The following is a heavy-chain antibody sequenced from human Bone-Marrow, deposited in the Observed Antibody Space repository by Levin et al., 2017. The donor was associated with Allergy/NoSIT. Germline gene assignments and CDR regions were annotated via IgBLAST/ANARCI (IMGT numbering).Heavy chain of an antibody. CDR1: GGIFSNYA. CDR3: ARDQGEPAYYAMDV. Sequence: SVKVSCKASGGIFSNYAISWVRQAPGQGLEWMGAIIPIFRTADYAQNFQGRVTITADESMTIVYLEVSSLRFEDTGVYYCARDQGEPAYYAMDVWGQGTTVIVSS. V-gene: IGHV1-69*13. D-gene: IGHD1-14*01. J-gene: IGHJ6*02. CDR2: IIPIFRTA.